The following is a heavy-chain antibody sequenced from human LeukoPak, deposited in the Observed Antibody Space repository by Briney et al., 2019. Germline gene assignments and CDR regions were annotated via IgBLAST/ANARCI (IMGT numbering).Heavy chain of an antibody. CDR1: GYIFTDYY. CDR3: ARSRTPFYYYGMHV. D-gene: IGHD1-1*01. J-gene: IGHJ6*02. CDR2: IDPNSGGT. V-gene: IGHV1-2*02. Sequence: APVKVSCKASGYIFTDYYVHWIRQAPGQGLEWMGWIDPNSGGTHHAPNFQGRATMTRDTSSSTVYMGLSRLRSADTAIYYCARSRTPFYYYGMHVWGLGTSVTVFS.